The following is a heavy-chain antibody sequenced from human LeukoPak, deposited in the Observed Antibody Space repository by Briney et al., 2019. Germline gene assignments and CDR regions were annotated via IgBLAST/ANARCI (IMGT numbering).Heavy chain of an antibody. CDR2: INTNTGNP. Sequence: ASVKVSCKASGYTFTSYAINWVRQAPGQGLEWMGWINTNTGNPTYAQGFTGRFVFSLDTSVSTAYLQISSLKAEDTAVYYCARVHSRRGSTWPDAFDIWGQGTMVTVSS. CDR1: GYTFTSYA. D-gene: IGHD6-13*01. CDR3: ARVHSRRGSTWPDAFDI. J-gene: IGHJ3*02. V-gene: IGHV7-4-1*02.